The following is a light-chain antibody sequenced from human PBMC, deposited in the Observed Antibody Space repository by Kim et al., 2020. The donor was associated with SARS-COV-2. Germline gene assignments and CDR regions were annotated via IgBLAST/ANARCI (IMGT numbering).Light chain of an antibody. Sequence: PASISCKSSQSLVHSDGNIYLNWYHQRPGQSPRRLIYEVSRRYSGVPDRFSGSGSGTDFTLQISRVEAEDVGVYYCMQGTHWPFTFGPGTKVDIK. J-gene: IGKJ3*01. CDR3: MQGTHWPFT. CDR2: EVS. CDR1: QSLVHSDGNIY. V-gene: IGKV2-30*02.